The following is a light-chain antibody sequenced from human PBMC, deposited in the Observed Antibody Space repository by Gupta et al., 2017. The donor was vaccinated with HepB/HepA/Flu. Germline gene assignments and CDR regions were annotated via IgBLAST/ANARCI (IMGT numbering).Light chain of an antibody. Sequence: QSALTQPASVPGPPGQPTTLSCTGTSSDVGGDNYVSWYQPHPATAPKLMIYDDSNRPSGVSIRFSCSKSSNTASLTISGLQAEDEAEYYCSSYTSGSTLGVFGGGTKLTVL. CDR3: SSYTSGSTLGV. V-gene: IGLV2-14*01. CDR2: DDS. CDR1: SSDVGGDNY. J-gene: IGLJ3*02.